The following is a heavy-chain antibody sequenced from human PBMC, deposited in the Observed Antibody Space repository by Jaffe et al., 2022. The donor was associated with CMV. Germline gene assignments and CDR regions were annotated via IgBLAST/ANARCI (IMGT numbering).Heavy chain of an antibody. Sequence: QVQLQESGPGLVKPSETLSLTCTVSGGSISSYYWSWIRQPPGKGLEWIGYIYYSGSTNYNPSLKSRVTISVDTSKNQFSLKLSSVTAADTAVYYCARHSPYYDIKGDAFDIWGQGTMVTVSS. V-gene: IGHV4-59*08. D-gene: IGHD3-22*01. J-gene: IGHJ3*02. CDR1: GGSISSYY. CDR3: ARHSPYYDIKGDAFDI. CDR2: IYYSGST.